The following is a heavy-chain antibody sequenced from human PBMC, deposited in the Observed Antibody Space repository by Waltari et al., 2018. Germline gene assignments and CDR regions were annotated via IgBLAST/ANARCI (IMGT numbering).Heavy chain of an antibody. CDR1: GYTFTSSG. CDR3: ATLYGTGYSSEN. V-gene: IGHV1-18*01. CDR2: ISAYNGNT. D-gene: IGHD6-19*01. Sequence: QVQLVQPGAEVKKPGSSVKVSCKAPGYTFTSSGLSWVRQAPGQGLEWMGWISAYNGNTNYAQKLQGRVTMTTDTSTSTAYMELRSLRSDDTAVYYCATLYGTGYSSENWGQGTLVTVSS. J-gene: IGHJ4*02.